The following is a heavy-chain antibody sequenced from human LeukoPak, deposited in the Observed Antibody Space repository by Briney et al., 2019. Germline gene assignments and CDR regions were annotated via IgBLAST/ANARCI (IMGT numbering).Heavy chain of an antibody. Sequence: GGSLRLSCAASGFTFSTYGLTWVRQAPGKGLEWVANIKQDGSEKYYVDSVKGRFTISRDNAKNSLYLQMNSLRAEDTAVYYCARDNYYDSSGQIWGQGTLVTVSS. J-gene: IGHJ4*02. CDR1: GFTFSTYG. CDR3: ARDNYYDSSGQI. CDR2: IKQDGSEK. V-gene: IGHV3-7*01. D-gene: IGHD3-22*01.